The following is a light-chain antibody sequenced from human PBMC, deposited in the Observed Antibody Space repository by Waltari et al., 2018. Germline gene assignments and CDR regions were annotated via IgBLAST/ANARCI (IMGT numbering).Light chain of an antibody. J-gene: IGLJ2*01. CDR3: SSFTTSSSWI. CDR1: ISDLGAYNH. V-gene: IGLV2-14*03. Sequence: QSALTQPASVSGSPGQSITISSPGTISDLGAYNHVTWYQQYPCQAPKLLIFDVSDRPPGVFDRFSGSKSGNTASLTISGLQAEDEADYYCSSFTTSSSWIFGGGTKLTVL. CDR2: DVS.